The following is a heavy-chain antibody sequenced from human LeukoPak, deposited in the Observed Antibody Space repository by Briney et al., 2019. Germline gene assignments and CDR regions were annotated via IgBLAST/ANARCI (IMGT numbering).Heavy chain of an antibody. D-gene: IGHD3-9*01. V-gene: IGHV3-48*04. CDR2: ISSSGSTI. J-gene: IGHJ4*02. Sequence: SGGSLRLSCAASGFTFSSYAMSWVRQAPGKGLEWVSYISSSGSTIYYADSVKGRFTISRDNAKNSLYLQMNSLRAEDTAVYYCATPYDILTGLIAAYGYWGQGTLVTVSS. CDR3: ATPYDILTGLIAAYGY. CDR1: GFTFSSYA.